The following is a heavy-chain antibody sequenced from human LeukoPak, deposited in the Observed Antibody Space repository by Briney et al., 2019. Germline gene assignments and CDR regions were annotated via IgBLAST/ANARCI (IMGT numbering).Heavy chain of an antibody. J-gene: IGHJ4*02. CDR2: INPNSGGT. Sequence: ASVKVSCKASGYTFTGYYMHWVRQAPGQELEWMGRINPNSGGTNYAQKFQGRATMPRDTSISTAYMELSRMRSDDTAVYYCARAHYYGAATYWGQGTMVTVPS. V-gene: IGHV1-2*06. CDR3: ARAHYYGAATY. CDR1: GYTFTGYY. D-gene: IGHD3-10*01.